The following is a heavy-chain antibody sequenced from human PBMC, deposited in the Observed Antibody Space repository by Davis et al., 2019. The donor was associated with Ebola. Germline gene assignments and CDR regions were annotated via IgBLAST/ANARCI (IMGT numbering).Heavy chain of an antibody. CDR1: GFTFSDYY. CDR3: ARKPSGENWFDS. CDR2: IGASGDNT. D-gene: IGHD3-10*01. Sequence: PGGSLRLSCAASGFTFSDYYMSWIRQAPGKGLAWVSAIGASGDNTYYADSVKGRFTISRDNSKNTLYLQMNSLRADDTAIYYCARKPSGENWFDSWGQGTLVTVSS. V-gene: IGHV3-23*01. J-gene: IGHJ5*01.